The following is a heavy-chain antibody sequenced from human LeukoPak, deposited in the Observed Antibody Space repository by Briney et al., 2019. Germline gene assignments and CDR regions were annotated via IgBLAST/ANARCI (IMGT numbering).Heavy chain of an antibody. CDR3: ARDTIVGATGDFDY. V-gene: IGHV1-18*01. CDR2: ISAYNGNT. D-gene: IGHD1-26*01. Sequence: ASVKVSCKASGYTFTSYGISWVRQAPGQGLEWMGWISAYNGNTNYAQKLKGRVTMTTDTSTSTAYMELRSLRSDDTAVYYCARDTIVGATGDFDYWGQGTLVTVSS. J-gene: IGHJ4*02. CDR1: GYTFTSYG.